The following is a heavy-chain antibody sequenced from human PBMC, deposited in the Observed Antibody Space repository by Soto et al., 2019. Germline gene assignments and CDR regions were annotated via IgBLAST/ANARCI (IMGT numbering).Heavy chain of an antibody. CDR1: GFTFSSYG. Sequence: PGGSLRLSCAASGFTFSSYGISWIRLSPGKGLEWVSVISGGGDTTYYTPSVKGRFTISRDNSKNTLYLQMNSLRAEDTAVYYCAKIGIPDYYDSSGYTYWGQGTLVTVSS. CDR2: ISGGGDTT. CDR3: AKIGIPDYYDSSGYTY. J-gene: IGHJ4*02. D-gene: IGHD3-22*01. V-gene: IGHV3-23*01.